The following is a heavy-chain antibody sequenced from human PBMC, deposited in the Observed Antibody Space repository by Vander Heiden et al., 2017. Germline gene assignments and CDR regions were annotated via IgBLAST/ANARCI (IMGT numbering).Heavy chain of an antibody. Sequence: QVQLVQSGAEVKKPGASVTVSCQASGDTFTGYYMHRVRHAPGQGLEWVGRINPNSGGTNYAQKFQGRVTMTRDTSISTAYMELSRLRSDDTAVYYCARGKEIRGELHPFDYWGQGTLVTVSS. V-gene: IGHV1-2*06. CDR2: INPNSGGT. CDR1: GDTFTGYY. J-gene: IGHJ4*02. D-gene: IGHD1-26*01. CDR3: ARGKEIRGELHPFDY.